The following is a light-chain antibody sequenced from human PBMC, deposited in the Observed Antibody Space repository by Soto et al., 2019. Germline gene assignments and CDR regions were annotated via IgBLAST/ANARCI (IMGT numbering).Light chain of an antibody. CDR2: GNT. V-gene: IGLV1-40*01. CDR1: SSSIGAGYD. CDR3: QSYDSSLSGWV. J-gene: IGLJ3*02. Sequence: QSVLTQPPSVSGAPGQTVTISCTGSSSSIGAGYDVHWYQQLPGTAPKLLISGNTNRPSGVPDRFSGSKSGTSASLAITGLQAEDEADYYCQSYDSSLSGWVFGGGTKLTGL.